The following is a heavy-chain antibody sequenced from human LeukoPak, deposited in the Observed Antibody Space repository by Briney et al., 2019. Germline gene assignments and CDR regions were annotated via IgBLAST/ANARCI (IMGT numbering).Heavy chain of an antibody. CDR1: GFTFSDYY. Sequence: TGGSLRLSCAASGFTFSDYYMSWIRQAPGKGLGWVSYISSSGSTIYYADSVKGRFTISRDNAKNSLYLQMNSLRAEDTAVYYCARSHLWGGYFDYWGQGTLVTVSS. D-gene: IGHD3-3*02. CDR3: ARSHLWGGYFDY. V-gene: IGHV3-11*04. CDR2: ISSSGSTI. J-gene: IGHJ4*02.